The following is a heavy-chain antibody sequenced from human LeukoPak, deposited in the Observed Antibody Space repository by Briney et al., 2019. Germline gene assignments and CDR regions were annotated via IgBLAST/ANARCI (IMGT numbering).Heavy chain of an antibody. D-gene: IGHD3-10*01. CDR3: ARGYYYGSGSYPWFDP. CDR2: IYYSGST. Sequence: PSETLSLTCTVSGGSISSYYWSWIRQPPGKGLEGIGYIYYSGSTNYNPSLKSRVTISVDTSKNQFSLKLSSVTAADTAVYHCARGYYYGSGSYPWFDPGGQGTLVTVSS. CDR1: GGSISSYY. V-gene: IGHV4-59*08. J-gene: IGHJ5*02.